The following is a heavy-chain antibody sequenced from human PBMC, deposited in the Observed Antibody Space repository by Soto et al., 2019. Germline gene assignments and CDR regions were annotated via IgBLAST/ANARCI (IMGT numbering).Heavy chain of an antibody. CDR1: GGSFSGYY. Sequence: SETLSLTCAVYGGSFSGYYWSWIRQPPGKGLEWIGEINHSGSTNYNPSLKSRVTISVDTSKNQFSLKLSSVTAADTAVYYCARPGGGYCSGGSCSYYFDYWGQGTLVTVS. J-gene: IGHJ4*02. CDR2: INHSGST. D-gene: IGHD2-15*01. CDR3: ARPGGGYCSGGSCSYYFDY. V-gene: IGHV4-34*01.